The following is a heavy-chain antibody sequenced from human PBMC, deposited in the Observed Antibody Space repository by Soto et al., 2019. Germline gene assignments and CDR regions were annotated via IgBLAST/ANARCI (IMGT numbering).Heavy chain of an antibody. CDR1: GFTFSSYA. J-gene: IGHJ4*02. Sequence: LRLSFAASGFTFSSYAMGWVRQGPGKGLEWVAVVSIGGSTHYADSVRGRFTISRDNSKNTLSLQMNSLTAEDTAVYFCAKRRGAGGHFDYWGQGALVTVSS. V-gene: IGHV3-23*01. CDR3: AKRRGAGGHFDY. D-gene: IGHD2-15*01. CDR2: VSIGGST.